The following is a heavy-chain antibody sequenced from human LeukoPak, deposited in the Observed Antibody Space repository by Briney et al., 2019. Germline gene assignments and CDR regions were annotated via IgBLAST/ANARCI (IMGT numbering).Heavy chain of an antibody. V-gene: IGHV5-51*01. J-gene: IGHJ4*02. CDR1: GYRFTTYW. Sequence: KNGESLKISCKGSGYRFTTYWIGWVRQMPGKGLEWMGLIYPGDSDTRYSPSFQGQVTISADKSISTAYLQWSSLKASDTAMYYCARHPTLVTSADYWGQGTLVTVSS. CDR2: IYPGDSDT. CDR3: ARHPTLVTSADY. D-gene: IGHD4-23*01.